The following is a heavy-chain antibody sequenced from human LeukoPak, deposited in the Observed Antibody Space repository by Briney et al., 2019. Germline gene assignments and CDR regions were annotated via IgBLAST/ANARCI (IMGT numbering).Heavy chain of an antibody. CDR3: ARCRGGSCFSSGYFDN. CDR2: ISSSSSSI. V-gene: IGHV3-21*01. J-gene: IGHJ4*02. Sequence: GGSLRLSCAGSGLTFSDYSMNWVRQAPGKGLEWVSSISSSSSSIYYADSVKGRLTISRDNAKKSLYLQMNSLRAEDTAVYYCARCRGGSCFSSGYFDNWGPGTLVTVSS. CDR1: GLTFSDYS. D-gene: IGHD2-15*01.